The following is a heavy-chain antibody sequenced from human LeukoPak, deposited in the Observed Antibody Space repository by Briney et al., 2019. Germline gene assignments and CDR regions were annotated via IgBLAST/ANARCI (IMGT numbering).Heavy chain of an antibody. CDR3: ARGRELDSSGWYQEPDYYYYYGMDV. CDR1: GYTFTSYD. J-gene: IGHJ6*02. D-gene: IGHD6-19*01. V-gene: IGHV1-8*01. Sequence: ASVKVSCKASGYTFTSYDINWVRQATGQGLEWMGWMNPNSGNTGYAQKFQGRVTMTRNTSISTAYMELSSLRSEDTAVYYCARGRELDSSGWYQEPDYYYYYGMDVWGQGTTVTVSS. CDR2: MNPNSGNT.